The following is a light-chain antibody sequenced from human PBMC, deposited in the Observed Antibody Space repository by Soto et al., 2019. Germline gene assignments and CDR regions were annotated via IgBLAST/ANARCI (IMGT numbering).Light chain of an antibody. CDR3: QQYGSSPRT. Sequence: EIVLTQSPGTLSLSPGERATLSCTASQSLSGSQLAWYQQRPGQAPRLLIHDASSRDTGISDRVTGSGSGTDVTRTITTLETEDFAVYYCQQYGSSPRTFGLGTKVDIK. CDR1: QSLSGSQ. V-gene: IGKV3-20*01. J-gene: IGKJ1*01. CDR2: DAS.